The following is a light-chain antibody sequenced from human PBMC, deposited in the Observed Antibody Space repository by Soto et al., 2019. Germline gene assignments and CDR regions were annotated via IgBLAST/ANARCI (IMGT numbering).Light chain of an antibody. CDR3: QVWDGNSDHRV. CDR1: NIGNKN. Sequence: SYELTQPPSVSVDPGQTARISCGGDNIGNKNVHWYQQRPGQAPVLVVYDDSDRPSGIPERFSGSNSGKTATLTISRVEAGDEAAYYCQVWDGNSDHRVFGGGTKVTVL. CDR2: DDS. J-gene: IGLJ3*02. V-gene: IGLV3-21*02.